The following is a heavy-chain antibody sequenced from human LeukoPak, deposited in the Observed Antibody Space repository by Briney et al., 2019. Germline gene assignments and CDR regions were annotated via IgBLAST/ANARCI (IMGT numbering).Heavy chain of an antibody. CDR1: GYTFTSYD. V-gene: IGHV1-8*01. CDR2: XXXXSGNT. CDR3: ARADNGYSYGPVLYYGMDV. Sequence: GASVKVSCKASGYTFTSYDINWVRQATGQGPEWXXXXXXXSGNTGYAQKFQGRVTMTRNTSISTAYMELSSLRSEDTAVYYCARADNGYSYGPVLYYGMDVWGQGTTVTVSS. J-gene: IGHJ6*02. D-gene: IGHD5-18*01.